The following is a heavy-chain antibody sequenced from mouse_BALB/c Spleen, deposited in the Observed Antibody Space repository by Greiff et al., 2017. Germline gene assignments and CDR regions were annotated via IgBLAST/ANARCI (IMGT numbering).Heavy chain of an antibody. D-gene: IGHD2-4*01. J-gene: IGHJ3*01. V-gene: IGHV5-12-2*01. CDR2: ISNGGGST. CDR1: GFTFSSYT. CDR3: ARDLIYYDYDVAY. Sequence: EVMLVESGGGLVQPGGSLKLSCAASGFTFSSYTMSWVRQTPEKRLEWVAYISNGGGSTYYPDTVKGRFTISRDNAKNTLFLQMTSLRSEDTAMYYCARDLIYYDYDVAYWGQGTLVTVSA.